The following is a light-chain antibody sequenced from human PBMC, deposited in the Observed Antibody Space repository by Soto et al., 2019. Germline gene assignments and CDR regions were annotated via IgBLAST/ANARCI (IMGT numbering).Light chain of an antibody. CDR2: DTP. V-gene: IGKV3-15*01. Sequence: EIVLTQSPGTLSLSPGEGATLSCRASQSVSIKLAWYQQRPGQAPRLLIYDTPTRATGIPARFSGSGSGTEFTLTISSLQSEDFAVYYCQQYNNWPPITFGQGTRLEIK. CDR1: QSVSIK. CDR3: QQYNNWPPIT. J-gene: IGKJ5*01.